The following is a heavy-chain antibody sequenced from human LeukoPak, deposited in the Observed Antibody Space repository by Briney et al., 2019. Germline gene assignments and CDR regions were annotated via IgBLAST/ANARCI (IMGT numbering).Heavy chain of an antibody. CDR1: GYTFTSYG. J-gene: IGHJ4*02. V-gene: IGHV1-18*01. CDR3: ARAQRVLWFGELSDFDY. D-gene: IGHD3-10*01. Sequence: ASVKVSCKASGYTFTSYGISWVRQAPGQGREWMGWISAYNGNTNYAQKLQGRVTMTTDTSTSTAYMELRSLRSDDTAVYYCARAQRVLWFGELSDFDYWGQGTLVTVSS. CDR2: ISAYNGNT.